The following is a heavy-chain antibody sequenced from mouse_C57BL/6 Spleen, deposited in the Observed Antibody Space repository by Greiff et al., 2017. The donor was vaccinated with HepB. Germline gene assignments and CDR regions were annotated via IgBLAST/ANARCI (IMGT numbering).Heavy chain of an antibody. D-gene: IGHD3-2*02. CDR3: ARPAQATSYFDY. CDR2: IDPSDSYT. Sequence: QVQLQQPGAELVMPGASVKLSCKASGYTFTSYWMHWVKQRPGQGLEWIGEIDPSDSYTKYNQKFKGKSTLTVDKSSSTAYMQLSSLTSEDSAVYYCARPAQATSYFDYWGQGTTLTVSS. CDR1: GYTFTSYW. V-gene: IGHV1-69*01. J-gene: IGHJ2*01.